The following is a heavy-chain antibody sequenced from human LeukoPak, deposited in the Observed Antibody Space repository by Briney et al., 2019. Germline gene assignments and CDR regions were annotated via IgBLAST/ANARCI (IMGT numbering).Heavy chain of an antibody. CDR2: IIPIFCTA. J-gene: IGHJ5*02. D-gene: IGHD3-3*01. Sequence: GASVTVSCQASGGTFSSYAISWVRQAPGQGLDWMGWIIPIFCTANYEQRFQGRATMTTDESTSTAYMELTSVRSEYTAAYYCATESDFWRGYYPWGQGTLVTVSS. CDR1: GGTFSSYA. V-gene: IGHV1-69*05. CDR3: ATESDFWRGYYP.